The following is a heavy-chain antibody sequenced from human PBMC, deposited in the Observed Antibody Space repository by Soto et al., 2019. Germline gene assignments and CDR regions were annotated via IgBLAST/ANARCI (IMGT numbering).Heavy chain of an antibody. CDR3: GLVATAVDYYYGMDV. J-gene: IGHJ6*02. D-gene: IGHD5-12*01. CDR2: MNPGSGDT. Sequence: ASVKVSCKASGYTFTNNDVSWVRQATGQGLEWMGWMNPGSGDTGYAQKFQGRVTMTRDISIATAYMELSSLRSEDTAVYYCGLVATAVDYYYGMDVWGQGTTVTVS. V-gene: IGHV1-8*02. CDR1: GYTFTNND.